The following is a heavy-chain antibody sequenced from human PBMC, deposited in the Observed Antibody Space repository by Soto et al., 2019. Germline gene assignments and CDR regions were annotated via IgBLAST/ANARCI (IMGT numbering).Heavy chain of an antibody. D-gene: IGHD1-20*01. CDR1: GYTFTDYF. Sequence: QVQLVQSGSEVKKPGASVRVSCKASGYTFTDYFIHRVRHAPGQGLDWLGWINPDSGDTEYARKFQGRVTMTRDTSISTVYMDFNSLTSNDTAIYYCARVPAPGRPITSYFWGQGSLVTVSS. J-gene: IGHJ4*02. CDR3: ARVPAPGRPITSYF. V-gene: IGHV1-2*02. CDR2: INPDSGDT.